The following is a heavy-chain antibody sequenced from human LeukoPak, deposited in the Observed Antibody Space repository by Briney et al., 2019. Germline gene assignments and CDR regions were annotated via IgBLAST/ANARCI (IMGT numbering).Heavy chain of an antibody. CDR2: IIPIFGTA. CDR3: ARGLKRSPRSSGYYDYYYYYYMDV. CDR1: GGTFSSYA. V-gene: IGHV1-69*13. D-gene: IGHD3-22*01. Sequence: SVKVSCKASGGTFSSYAISWVRQAPGQGLEWMGGIIPIFGTANYAQKFQGRVTITADESTSTAYMELSSLRSEDTAVYYCARGLKRSPRSSGYYDYYYYYYMDVWGKGTTVTISS. J-gene: IGHJ6*03.